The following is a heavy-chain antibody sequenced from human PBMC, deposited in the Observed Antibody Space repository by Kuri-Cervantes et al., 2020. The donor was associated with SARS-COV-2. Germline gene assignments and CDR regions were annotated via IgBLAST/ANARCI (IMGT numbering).Heavy chain of an antibody. CDR1: EFTFSSYG. CDR3: ATGESWDYSNYEIYYYGMDV. V-gene: IGHV3-30*03. D-gene: IGHD4-11*01. Sequence: GGSRRLSGAAPEFTFSSYGMHWVRQAPGKGLEWVAVISYAVSNKYYADSVKGRFTISRDNSKNTLYLKMNSLRAEDTAVYYCATGESWDYSNYEIYYYGMDVWGQGTTVTVSS. CDR2: ISYAVSNK. J-gene: IGHJ6*02.